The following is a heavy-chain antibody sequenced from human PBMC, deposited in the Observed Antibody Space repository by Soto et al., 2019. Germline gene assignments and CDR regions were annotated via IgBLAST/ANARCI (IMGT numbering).Heavy chain of an antibody. Sequence: ESLKISCKGSGYSFTSYWIGWVRQMPGKGLEWMGIIYPGDSDTRYSPSFQGQVTISADKSISTAYLQWSSLKASDTAMYYCARPPLYYGGNSAADDYWGQGTLVTVSS. CDR3: ARPPLYYGGNSAADDY. J-gene: IGHJ4*02. D-gene: IGHD4-17*01. CDR1: GYSFTSYW. CDR2: IYPGDSDT. V-gene: IGHV5-51*01.